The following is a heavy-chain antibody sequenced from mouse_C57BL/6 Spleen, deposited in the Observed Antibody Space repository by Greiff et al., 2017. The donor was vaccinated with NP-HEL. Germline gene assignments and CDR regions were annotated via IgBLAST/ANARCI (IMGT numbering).Heavy chain of an antibody. V-gene: IGHV1-50*01. CDR2: IDPSDSYT. D-gene: IGHD3-1*01. CDR1: GYTFTSYW. Sequence: VQLQQPGAELVKPGASVKLSCKASGYTFTSYWMQWVKQRPGQGLEWIGEIDPSDSYTNYNQKFKGKATLTVDTSSSTAYMQRSSLTSEDSAVYYCARGHSSGYVPFAYWGQGTLVTVSA. CDR3: ARGHSSGYVPFAY. J-gene: IGHJ3*01.